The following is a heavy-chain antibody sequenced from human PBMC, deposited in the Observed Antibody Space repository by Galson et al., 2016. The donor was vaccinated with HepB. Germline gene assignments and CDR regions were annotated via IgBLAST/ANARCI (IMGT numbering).Heavy chain of an antibody. V-gene: IGHV5-10-1*01. CDR1: RYSFTSYW. CDR2: IDPNDSYT. D-gene: IGHD3-22*01. CDR3: ARHAMHYHDSSGYEGGAFDI. Sequence: QSGAEVKKPGESLRISCRGARYSFTSYWITWVRQMPGKGLEWMGRIDPNDSYTNYSPSFQGHVTISADKSISTAYLQWRSLKASDTATYFCARHAMHYHDSSGYEGGAFDIWGRGTMVTVSS. J-gene: IGHJ3*02.